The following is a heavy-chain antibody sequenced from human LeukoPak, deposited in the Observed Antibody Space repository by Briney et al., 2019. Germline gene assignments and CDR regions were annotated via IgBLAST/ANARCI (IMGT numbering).Heavy chain of an antibody. CDR3: ARASDYDFWSGYFDY. CDR2: IIPIFGTA. CDR1: GGTFSSYA. Sequence: ASVKVSCKASGGTFSSYAISWVRQAPGQGREWMGGIIPIFGTANYAQKFQGRVTITADESTSTAYMELSSLRSEDTAVYYCARASDYDFWSGYFDYWGQGTLVTVSS. V-gene: IGHV1-69*13. J-gene: IGHJ4*02. D-gene: IGHD3-3*01.